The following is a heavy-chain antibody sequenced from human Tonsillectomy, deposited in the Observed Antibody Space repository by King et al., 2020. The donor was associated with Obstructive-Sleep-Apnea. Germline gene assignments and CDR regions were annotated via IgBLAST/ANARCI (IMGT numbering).Heavy chain of an antibody. CDR2: IYYSGST. CDR1: GGSISSYY. V-gene: IGHV4-59*08. D-gene: IGHD1-26*01. J-gene: IGHJ4*02. CDR3: ATQVVGATNFDY. Sequence: VQLQESGPGLVKPSETLSLTCSGSGGSISSYYWRWIRQAPGKGLEWIGYIYYSGSTHYHPSLKSRVTFSMDTSKNQFSLNLSSVTAADTAVYYCATQVVGATNFDYWGQGTLVTVSS.